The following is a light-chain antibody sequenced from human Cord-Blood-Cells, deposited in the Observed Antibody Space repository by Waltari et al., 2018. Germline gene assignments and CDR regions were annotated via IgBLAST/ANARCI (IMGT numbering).Light chain of an antibody. J-gene: IGLJ1*01. CDR3: QAWDSSSYYV. CDR2: QDS. V-gene: IGLV3-1*01. CDR1: KLGDKY. Sequence: SYELTQPPSVSVSPGQTASITCSGDKLGDKYACWYQQKPGQSPVLVIYQDSKRPPGIPRRFSGSSSGNTATLTISGTQAMDEADYYCQAWDSSSYYVFGTGTKVTVL.